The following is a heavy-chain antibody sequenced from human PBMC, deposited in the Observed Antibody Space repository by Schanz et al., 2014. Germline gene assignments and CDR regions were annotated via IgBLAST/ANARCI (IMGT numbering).Heavy chain of an antibody. CDR3: ARGSPEAAGSWGIDAFDI. Sequence: QVQLQESGPGLVKPSETLSLTCTVSGGSIMNYYWSWIRQPAGKGLEWIGRIYTSGNTNYNPSLKSRVTISGDTPKNQFSLKLPSVTAADTAVYYCARGSPEAAGSWGIDAFDIWGQGTMVTVSS. CDR2: IYTSGNT. D-gene: IGHD6-13*01. J-gene: IGHJ3*02. CDR1: GGSIMNYY. V-gene: IGHV4-4*07.